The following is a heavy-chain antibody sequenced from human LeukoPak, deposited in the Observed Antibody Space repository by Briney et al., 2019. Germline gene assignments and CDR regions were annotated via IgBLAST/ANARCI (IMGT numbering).Heavy chain of an antibody. CDR1: GFTFSSYA. V-gene: IGHV3-30-3*01. Sequence: PGGSLRLSCAASGFTFSSYAMHWVRQAPGKGLEWVAVISYDGSNKYYADSVKGRFTISRDNSKNTLYLQMNSLRTEDTALYYCAKEEHGQGGFDYWGQGTLVTVSS. CDR3: AKEEHGQGGFDY. CDR2: ISYDGSNK. D-gene: IGHD1/OR15-1a*01. J-gene: IGHJ4*02.